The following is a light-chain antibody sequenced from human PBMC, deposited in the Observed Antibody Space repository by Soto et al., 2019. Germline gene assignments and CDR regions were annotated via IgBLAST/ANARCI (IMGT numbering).Light chain of an antibody. CDR3: QQYGSSPPLT. J-gene: IGKJ4*01. V-gene: IGKV3-20*01. Sequence: EIVLTQSPCTLSSSPGERATLSCRASQSVSSSYLAWYQQKPGQPPRLLIYGASSRATGIPDSFSGSGSGTDFTLTISRLEHEDFAVYYCQQYGSSPPLTCGGGTKVDIK. CDR1: QSVSSSY. CDR2: GAS.